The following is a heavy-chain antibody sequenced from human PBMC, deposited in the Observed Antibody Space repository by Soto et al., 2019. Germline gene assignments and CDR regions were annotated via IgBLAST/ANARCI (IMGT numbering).Heavy chain of an antibody. D-gene: IGHD2-21*02. CDR3: ARDRDLYDRNYYYGMDV. Sequence: QVQLVESGGGVVQSGRSLRLSCAASGFTFSSYGMHWVRQAPGKGLEWVAVIWDDGSNKYYADSVEGRFTISRDNSKNTLYLQMNSLRAEDTAVYYCARDRDLYDRNYYYGMDVWGQGTTVTVSS. J-gene: IGHJ6*02. V-gene: IGHV3-33*01. CDR1: GFTFSSYG. CDR2: IWDDGSNK.